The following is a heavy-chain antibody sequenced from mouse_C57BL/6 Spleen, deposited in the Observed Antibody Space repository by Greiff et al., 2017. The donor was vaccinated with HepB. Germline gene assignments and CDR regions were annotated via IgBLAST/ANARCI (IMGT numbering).Heavy chain of an antibody. CDR3: ASITTVVATPDYFDY. J-gene: IGHJ2*01. D-gene: IGHD1-1*01. CDR1: GYTFTDYY. V-gene: IGHV1-76*01. CDR2: IYPGSGNT. Sequence: VKLMESGAELVRPGASVKLSCKASGYTFTDYYINWVKQRPGQGLEWIARIYPGSGNTYYNEKFKGKATLTAEKSSSTAYMQLSSLTSEDSAVYFCASITTVVATPDYFDYWGQGTTLTVSS.